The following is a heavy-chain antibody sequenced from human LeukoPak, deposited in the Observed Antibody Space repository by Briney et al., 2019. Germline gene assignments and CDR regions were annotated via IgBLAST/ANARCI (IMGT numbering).Heavy chain of an antibody. J-gene: IGHJ4*02. CDR2: IYTSGST. CDR1: GDSISSYY. D-gene: IGHD3-22*01. CDR3: AGVTGYMIEDYFDY. Sequence: SETLSLTCTVSGDSISSYYWSWIRQPAGKGLEWIGRIYTSGSTNYNPSLKSRVTISVDTSKNQFSLNLNSVTAADTAVYYCAGVTGYMIEDYFDYWGQGTLVTVSS. V-gene: IGHV4-4*07.